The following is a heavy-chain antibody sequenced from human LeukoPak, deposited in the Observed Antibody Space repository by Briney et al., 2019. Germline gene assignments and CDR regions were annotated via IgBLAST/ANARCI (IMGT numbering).Heavy chain of an antibody. D-gene: IGHD5-18*01. CDR3: ARVDTAMVGYFQH. V-gene: IGHV3-74*01. J-gene: IGHJ1*01. CDR1: GYTFSSYW. CDR2: INSDGSST. Sequence: GGSLRVSCAASGYTFSSYWMHWVRQAPGKRLVWVSRINSDGSSTSYADSVKGRFIISRDNAKNTLYLQMNSLRAEDTAVYYCARVDTAMVGYFQHWGQGTLVTVSS.